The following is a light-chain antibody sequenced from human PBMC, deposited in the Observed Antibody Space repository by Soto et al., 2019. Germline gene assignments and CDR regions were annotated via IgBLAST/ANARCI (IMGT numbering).Light chain of an antibody. Sequence: DIVMTQTPLSSPVTLGQPASISCRSSQSLVHSDGNTYLSWLQQRPGQPPRLLIHEISNRFPGVPDRFTGSGAGADFPLTISRVEAEDVGVYYCLQVTHLPWTFGQGTKVETK. J-gene: IGKJ1*01. CDR1: QSLVHSDGNTY. CDR2: EIS. CDR3: LQVTHLPWT. V-gene: IGKV2-24*01.